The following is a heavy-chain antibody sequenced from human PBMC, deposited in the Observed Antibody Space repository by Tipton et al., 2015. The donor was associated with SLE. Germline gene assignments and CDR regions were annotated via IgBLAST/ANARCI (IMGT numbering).Heavy chain of an antibody. D-gene: IGHD6-6*01. Sequence: SLRLSCAASGFTFSSYAMSWVRQAPGKGLEWVSAISGSGGSTYYADSVKGRFTISRDNSKNTLYLQMNSLRAEDTAVYYCARDGIAAHTFDYWGQGTLVTVSS. CDR2: ISGSGGST. CDR3: ARDGIAAHTFDY. V-gene: IGHV3-23*01. J-gene: IGHJ4*02. CDR1: GFTFSSYA.